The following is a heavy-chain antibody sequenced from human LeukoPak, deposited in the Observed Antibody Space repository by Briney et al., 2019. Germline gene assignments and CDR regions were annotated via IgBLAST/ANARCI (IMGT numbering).Heavy chain of an antibody. CDR2: IKQDGSEK. CDR3: ARVGSSWLNKDFDY. J-gene: IGHJ4*02. CDR1: GFTFSSYW. D-gene: IGHD6-13*01. V-gene: IGHV3-7*03. Sequence: GGSLRLSCAASGFTFSSYWMSWVRQAPGKGLERVANIKQDGSEKYYVDSVKGRFTISRDNAKNSLYLQMNSLRAEDTAVYYCARVGSSWLNKDFDYWGQGTLVTVSS.